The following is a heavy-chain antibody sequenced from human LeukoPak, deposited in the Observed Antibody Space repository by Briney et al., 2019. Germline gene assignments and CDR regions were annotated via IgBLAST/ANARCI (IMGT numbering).Heavy chain of an antibody. Sequence: SETLSLTCAVYGGSFNGHYWSWIRQPPGKGLEWIGEINHSGSTNYNPSLKSRVTIAVDPSKNQFSLKVRSVTAAADTAVYYCARVHQQLALYAFDFWGQGTPVTVSS. J-gene: IGHJ3*01. CDR1: GGSFNGHY. CDR2: INHSGST. CDR3: ARVHQQLALYAFDF. D-gene: IGHD6-13*01. V-gene: IGHV4-34*01.